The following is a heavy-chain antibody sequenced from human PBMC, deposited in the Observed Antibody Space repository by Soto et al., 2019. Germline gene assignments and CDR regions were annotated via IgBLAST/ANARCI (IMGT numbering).Heavy chain of an antibody. D-gene: IGHD5-18*01. J-gene: IGHJ4*02. CDR3: AKGVSYSVIDY. CDR1: GFTFSTYG. V-gene: IGHV3-30*18. Sequence: QVQLVESGGGVVQPGRSLRLSCAASGFTFSTYGMHWVRQAPGKGLEWVAVISYARSTKYYADSVKGRFTISRDKSKNTLYLQMSSLRAEDMAVYYCAKGVSYSVIDYWGQRTLVTVSS. CDR2: ISYARSTK.